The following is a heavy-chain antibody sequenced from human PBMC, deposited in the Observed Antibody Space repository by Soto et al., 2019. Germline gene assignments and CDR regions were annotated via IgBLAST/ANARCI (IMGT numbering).Heavy chain of an antibody. D-gene: IGHD6-13*01. CDR2: ISQSGST. J-gene: IGHJ4*02. CDR1: GGSFSGYY. CDR3: ARTYSSSWSPFEY. Sequence: QVQLQQWGAGLLKPSETLSLTCAVYGGSFSGYYWSWIRQPPGKGLEWIGEISQSGSTNYNPSLKRRVTISVDTSKNQFSLKLSSVTAAATAVYYCARTYSSSWSPFEYWGQGTLVTVSS. V-gene: IGHV4-34*01.